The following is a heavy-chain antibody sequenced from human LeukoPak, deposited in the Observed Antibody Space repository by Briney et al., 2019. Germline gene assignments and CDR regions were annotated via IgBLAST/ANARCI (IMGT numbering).Heavy chain of an antibody. CDR1: GYTFTSYY. D-gene: IGHD5-12*01. V-gene: IGHV1-46*01. J-gene: IGHJ4*02. Sequence: ASVKVSCKASGYTFTSYYLHWVRQAPGQGLEWMGVINPSGGSTTYAQKFQGRVTMTRDTSTTTVYMELSSLRSEDTAVYHCARDGTYSDYDYYFDYWGQGTLVTVSS. CDR3: ARDGTYSDYDYYFDY. CDR2: INPSGGST.